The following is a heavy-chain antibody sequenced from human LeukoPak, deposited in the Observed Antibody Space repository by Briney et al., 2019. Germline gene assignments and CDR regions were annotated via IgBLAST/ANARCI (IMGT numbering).Heavy chain of an antibody. D-gene: IGHD1-26*01. V-gene: IGHV3-30*04. CDR2: ISYDGSNK. Sequence: SGGSLRLSCAASGFTFSSYAMHWVRQAPGKGLEWVAVISYDGSNKYYADSVKGRFTISRDNSKNTLYLQMNSLRAEDTAVYYCERGSLGTTTVDYWGQGTLVTVSS. CDR3: ERGSLGTTTVDY. CDR1: GFTFSSYA. J-gene: IGHJ4*02.